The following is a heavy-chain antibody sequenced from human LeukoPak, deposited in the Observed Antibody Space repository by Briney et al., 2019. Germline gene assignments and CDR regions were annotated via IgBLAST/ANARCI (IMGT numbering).Heavy chain of an antibody. CDR2: ISAYNGNT. V-gene: IGHV1-18*01. CDR3: ARDKGWGYDCLGCGYYYMDV. Sequence: GASVKVSCKASGYTFTSYGISWVRQAPGQGLEWMGWISAYNGNTNYAQKLQGRVTMTTDTSTSTAYMELRSLRSDDTAVYYCARDKGWGYDCLGCGYYYMDVWGKGTTVTISS. D-gene: IGHD5-12*01. J-gene: IGHJ6*03. CDR1: GYTFTSYG.